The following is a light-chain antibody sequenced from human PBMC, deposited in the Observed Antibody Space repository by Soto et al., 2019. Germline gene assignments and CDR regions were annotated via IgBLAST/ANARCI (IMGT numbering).Light chain of an antibody. V-gene: IGLV2-14*01. CDR2: EVS. J-gene: IGLJ3*02. Sequence: QSALTQPASVSGSPGQSIAISCTGTSSDVGKYSYVSWFQQYPGNAPKLMIYEVSNRPSGVSNRFSGSKSGNTASLTISGLQGEDEADYYCSSFTTSSTWVFVGGTKLTVL. CDR1: SSDVGKYSY. CDR3: SSFTTSSTWV.